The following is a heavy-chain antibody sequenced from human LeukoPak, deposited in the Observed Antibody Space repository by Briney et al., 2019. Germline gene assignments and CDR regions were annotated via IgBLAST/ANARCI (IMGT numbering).Heavy chain of an antibody. V-gene: IGHV3-23*01. CDR2: ISGSGGST. J-gene: IGHJ4*02. D-gene: IGHD6-19*01. Sequence: GGSLRLSCAASGFTFSSYAMSWVRQAPGKGLDWVSAISGSGGSTYYADSVKGRFTISRDNSKNTLYLQMNSLRAEDTAVYYCAKGRQWLVGYYWGQGTLVTVSS. CDR1: GFTFSSYA. CDR3: AKGRQWLVGYY.